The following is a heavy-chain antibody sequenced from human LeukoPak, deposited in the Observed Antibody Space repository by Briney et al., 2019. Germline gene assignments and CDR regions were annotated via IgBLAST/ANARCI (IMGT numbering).Heavy chain of an antibody. Sequence: SETLSLTCAVYGGSFSGYYWSWIRQPPGKGLEWIGEINHSGSTNYNPSLKSRVTISVDTSKNQVSLKVTSVTAADTAVYYCARHALVIAIDSYNWFDPWGQGTLVTVSS. V-gene: IGHV4-34*01. J-gene: IGHJ5*02. CDR1: GGSFSGYY. CDR2: INHSGST. D-gene: IGHD2-21*01. CDR3: ARHALVIAIDSYNWFDP.